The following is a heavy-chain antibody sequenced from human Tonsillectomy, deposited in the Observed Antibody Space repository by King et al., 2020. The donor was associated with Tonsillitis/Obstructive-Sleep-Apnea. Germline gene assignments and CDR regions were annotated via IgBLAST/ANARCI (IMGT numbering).Heavy chain of an antibody. CDR3: ARASIAAAGDYFDY. D-gene: IGHD6-13*01. J-gene: IGHJ4*02. Sequence: VQLVESGGGLIQPGGSLRLSCAASGFTVSSNYMSWVRQAPGKGLEWVSVIYSGGSTYYADSVKGRFTISRDNSKNTLYLQMNSLRAEDTAVYYCARASIAAAGDYFDYWGQGTLVTVSS. CDR1: GFTVSSNY. CDR2: IYSGGST. V-gene: IGHV3-53*01.